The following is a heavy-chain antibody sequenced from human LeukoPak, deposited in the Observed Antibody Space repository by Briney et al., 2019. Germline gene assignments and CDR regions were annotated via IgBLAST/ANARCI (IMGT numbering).Heavy chain of an antibody. J-gene: IGHJ4*02. CDR2: ISYDGSNK. D-gene: IGHD5-12*01. V-gene: IGHV3-30*18. CDR1: GFTFSSYG. Sequence: GGSLRLSCAASGFTFSSYGMHWVRQAPGKGLEWVAVISYDGSNKYYADSVKGRFTISRDNSKNTLYLQMNSLRAGDTAVYYCAKDSHGYDSFDYWGQGTLVTVSS. CDR3: AKDSHGYDSFDY.